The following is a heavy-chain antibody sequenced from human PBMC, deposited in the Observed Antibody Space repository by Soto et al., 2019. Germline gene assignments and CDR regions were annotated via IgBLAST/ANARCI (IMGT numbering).Heavy chain of an antibody. Sequence: ESGGGVVQPGTSLRLSCAASGFTFSNNGMHWVRQAPGKGLEWVAVIWTDGTKQYYADSVKGRFTISRDNSKNTLDLQMNSLSAEDTAVYYCARRGAGTYDFDYWGQGTLVTVSS. CDR2: IWTDGTKQ. J-gene: IGHJ4*02. D-gene: IGHD6-13*01. V-gene: IGHV3-33*01. CDR3: ARRGAGTYDFDY. CDR1: GFTFSNNG.